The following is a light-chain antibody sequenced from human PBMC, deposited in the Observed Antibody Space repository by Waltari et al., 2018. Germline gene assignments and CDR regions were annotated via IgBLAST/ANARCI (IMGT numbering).Light chain of an antibody. CDR3: CSYAGSSTYV. CDR1: TRDVGNFNL. V-gene: IGLV2-23*01. CDR2: AGS. Sequence: QSALTQPAPVSGPPGQPITFSCTGTTRDVGNFNLVSWYQQHPGKAPKLMISAGSKRPSGVSNRFSGSKSGNTASLTISGLQAEDEADYYCCSYAGSSTYVFGTGTKVTVL. J-gene: IGLJ1*01.